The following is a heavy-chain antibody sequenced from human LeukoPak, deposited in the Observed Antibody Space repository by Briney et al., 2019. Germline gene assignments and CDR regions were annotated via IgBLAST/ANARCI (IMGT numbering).Heavy chain of an antibody. CDR3: ARECSGGSCYESYYYYYGMDV. J-gene: IGHJ6*04. D-gene: IGHD2-15*01. CDR2: IIPIFGTA. Sequence: SVKVSCKASGGTFSSYAISWVRQAPGQGLEWMGGIIPIFGTANYAQKFQGRVTITADKSTSTAYMELSSLRSEDTAVYYCARECSGGSCYESYYYYYGMDVWGKGTTVTVSS. CDR1: GGTFSSYA. V-gene: IGHV1-69*06.